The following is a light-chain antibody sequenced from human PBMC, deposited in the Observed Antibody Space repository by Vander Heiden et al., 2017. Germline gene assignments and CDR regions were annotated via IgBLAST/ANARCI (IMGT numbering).Light chain of an antibody. Sequence: AIQMTQSPSSLSASVGDRVTITCRASQGIRNDLGWYQQKPGKAPKLLIYAASSLQSGVPSRFSGRGSGTDFTLTISSLQPEDSATYYCRQDDFSPRTFGQGTKVEIK. J-gene: IGKJ1*01. CDR1: QGIRND. CDR2: AAS. CDR3: RQDDFSPRT. V-gene: IGKV1-6*01.